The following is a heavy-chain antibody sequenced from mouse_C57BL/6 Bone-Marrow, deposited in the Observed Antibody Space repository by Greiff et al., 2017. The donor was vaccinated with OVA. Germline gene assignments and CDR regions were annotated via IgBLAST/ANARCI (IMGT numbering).Heavy chain of an antibody. D-gene: IGHD2-12*01. CDR3: AREDYRGAWFAY. CDR1: GFPLTSSC. CDR2: IWSGEST. Sequence: VKLVESGPGLVQPSQSLSITCTASGFPLTSSCVHWVRQSPGQGLAWLGVIWSGESTAYNAAFISRLSISKTNSKSQVFFKMSRLQADDTAIYYCAREDYRGAWFAYWDQGTLVTVSA. J-gene: IGHJ3*01. V-gene: IGHV2-2*01.